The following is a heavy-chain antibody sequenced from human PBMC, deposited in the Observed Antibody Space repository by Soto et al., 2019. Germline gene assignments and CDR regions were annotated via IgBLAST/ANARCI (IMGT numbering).Heavy chain of an antibody. J-gene: IGHJ4*02. CDR3: VRVGNNGYDLDFDY. CDR1: GFTFNLYG. D-gene: IGHD5-12*01. Sequence: PDGSLRLSCAASGFTFNLYGMHCVRQAPGKGLKWVAGIWNDGSEKKYTDSVKGRFTLSGDSSKNTLYLEINSLRVEDTAVYYCVRVGNNGYDLDFDYCGQGTPVTVYS. CDR2: IWNDGSEK. V-gene: IGHV3-33*01.